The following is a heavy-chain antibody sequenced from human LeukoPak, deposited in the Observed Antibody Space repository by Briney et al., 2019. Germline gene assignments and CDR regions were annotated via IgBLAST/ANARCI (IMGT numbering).Heavy chain of an antibody. D-gene: IGHD6-19*01. J-gene: IGHJ4*02. CDR2: IYYSGST. CDR3: ARHPFALAVAGLDY. CDR1: GGSISSSSYY. V-gene: IGHV4-39*01. Sequence: ASETLSLTCTVSGGSISSSSYYWVWIRQPPGKGLEWIGSIYYSGSTYYNPSLKSRVTIPVDTSQNQLSLKLSSVTAADTAVYYCARHPFALAVAGLDYWGRGTLVIVSS.